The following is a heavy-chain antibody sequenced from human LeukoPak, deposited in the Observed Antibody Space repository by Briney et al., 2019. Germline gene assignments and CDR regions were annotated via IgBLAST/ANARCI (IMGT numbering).Heavy chain of an antibody. J-gene: IGHJ4*02. V-gene: IGHV4-34*01. CDR3: ARDSSGSYSSCFDY. Sequence: SETLSLTCAVYGGSFSGYYWSWIRQPPGKGLEWIGEINHSGSTNYNPSLKSRVTISVDTSKNQFSLKLSSVTAADTAVYYCARDSSGSYSSCFDYWGQGTLVTVSS. CDR1: GGSFSGYY. CDR2: INHSGST. D-gene: IGHD1-26*01.